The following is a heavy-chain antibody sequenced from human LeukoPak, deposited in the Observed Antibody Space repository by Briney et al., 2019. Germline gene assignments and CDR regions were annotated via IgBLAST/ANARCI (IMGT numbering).Heavy chain of an antibody. CDR3: ARAYTIFGVPDL. V-gene: IGHV1-69*04. CDR1: GYTFTSYD. J-gene: IGHJ5*02. CDR2: IIPILGIA. D-gene: IGHD3-3*01. Sequence: GASVKVSCKASGYTFTSYDISWVRQAPGQGLEWMGRIIPILGIANYAQKFQGRVTITADKSTSTAYMELSSLRSEDTAVYYCARAYTIFGVPDLWGQGTLVTVSS.